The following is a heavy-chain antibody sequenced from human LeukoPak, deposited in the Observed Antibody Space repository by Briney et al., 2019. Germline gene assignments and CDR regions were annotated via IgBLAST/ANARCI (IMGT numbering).Heavy chain of an antibody. CDR1: GGAISSYY. V-gene: IGHV4-59*12. CDR2: IYYSGST. J-gene: IGHJ4*02. CDR3: ARDLSRYGSGRS. D-gene: IGHD3-10*01. Sequence: SETLSLTCTVSGGAISSYYWRWIRQPPGKGLEWIGYIYYSGSTNYNPSLKSRVTISVDTSKNQFSLKLSSVTAADTAVYYCARDLSRYGSGRSWGQGTLVTVSS.